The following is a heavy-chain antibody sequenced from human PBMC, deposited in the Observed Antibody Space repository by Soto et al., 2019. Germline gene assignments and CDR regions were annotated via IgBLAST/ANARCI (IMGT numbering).Heavy chain of an antibody. J-gene: IGHJ6*02. Sequence: SLKVSCKASGFTFTSSAVQWVRQARGQRLEWIGWIVVGSGNTNYAQKFQERVTITRDMSTSTAYMELSSLRSEDTAVYYCAAADGSGSRFYYYYYGMDVWGQGTTVTVSS. CDR2: IVVGSGNT. CDR3: AAADGSGSRFYYYYYGMDV. V-gene: IGHV1-58*01. CDR1: GFTFTSSA. D-gene: IGHD3-10*01.